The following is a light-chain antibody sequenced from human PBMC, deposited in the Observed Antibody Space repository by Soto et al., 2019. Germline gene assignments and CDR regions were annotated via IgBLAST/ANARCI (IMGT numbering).Light chain of an antibody. CDR2: KAS. CDR1: QSISTW. CDR3: QQCNTYSRT. J-gene: IGKJ2*02. V-gene: IGKV1-5*03. Sequence: DIQMTQSPSTLSASVGDRVTITCRASQSISTWLAWYQHKPGKAPKLLIYKASSLEGGVPSRFSGSGSGTEFSLTISSVQPDDFATYYCQQCNTYSRTFGQGTKVETK.